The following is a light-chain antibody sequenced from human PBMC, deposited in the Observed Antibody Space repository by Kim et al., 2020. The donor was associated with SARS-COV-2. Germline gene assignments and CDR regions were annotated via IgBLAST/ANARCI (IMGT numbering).Light chain of an antibody. CDR1: RGSIHDNY. V-gene: IGLV6-57*03. Sequence: GKTVSIACTRIRGSIHDNYVQWDQPRPGGVPTAVLYEDDLRPAGVSARFSGSIDNSANSASLTISGLRTEDEADYYCPSYNRDNVLFGGGTQLTVL. J-gene: IGLJ2*01. CDR2: EDD. CDR3: PSYNRDNVL.